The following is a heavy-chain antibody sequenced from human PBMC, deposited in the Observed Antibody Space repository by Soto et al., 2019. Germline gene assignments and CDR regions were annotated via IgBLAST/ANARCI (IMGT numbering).Heavy chain of an antibody. CDR1: GGAFSSYA. D-gene: IGHD3-10*01. CDR2: IIPIFGTA. V-gene: IGHV1-69*13. J-gene: IGHJ4*02. CDR3: ARSGLLWFGELPYFDY. Sequence: SVKVSCKASGGAFSSYAISWVRQAPGQGLEWMGGIIPIFGTANYAQKFQGRVTITADESTSTAYMELSSLRSEDTAVYYCARSGLLWFGELPYFDYWGQGTLVTVSS.